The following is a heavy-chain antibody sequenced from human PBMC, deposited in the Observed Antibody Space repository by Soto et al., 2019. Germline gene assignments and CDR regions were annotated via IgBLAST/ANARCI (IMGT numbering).Heavy chain of an antibody. V-gene: IGHV3-21*01. CDR2: ISSGGSYI. Sequence: EVQVVESGGGLVQPGGSLRLSCSFTFSMYSMSWVRQAPGKGLEWVASISSGGSYIKYADSVEGRFTISRDNAKNSVSLQMNSLRVDDTAVYFCTRDQGGSYDSWFDPWGQGTLVTVSS. J-gene: IGHJ5*02. CDR1: FTFSMYS. D-gene: IGHD1-26*01. CDR3: TRDQGGSYDSWFDP.